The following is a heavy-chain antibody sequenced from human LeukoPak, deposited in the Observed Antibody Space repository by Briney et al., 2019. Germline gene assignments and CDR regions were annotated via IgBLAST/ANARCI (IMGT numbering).Heavy chain of an antibody. V-gene: IGHV3-66*01. Sequence: GGSLRLSGAASGFTVSSNYMSWVRQAPGKGLEWVSVIYSGGSTYYADSVKGRFTISRDNSKNKLYLQMNSLRAEDTAVYYCAGDSGSFYYYGMDVWGQGTTVTVSS. CDR1: GFTVSSNY. CDR2: IYSGGST. J-gene: IGHJ6*02. CDR3: AGDSGSFYYYGMDV. D-gene: IGHD1-26*01.